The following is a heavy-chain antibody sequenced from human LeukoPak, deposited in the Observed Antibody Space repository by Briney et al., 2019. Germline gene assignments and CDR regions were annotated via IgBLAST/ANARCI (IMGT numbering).Heavy chain of an antibody. CDR1: GFTVSNYV. D-gene: IGHD6-6*01. CDR2: ISYDGSNK. Sequence: GGSLRLSCAASGFTVSNYVMHWVRQAPGKGLEWVAVISYDGSNKYYADSVKGRFTISRDNSKNTLYLQMNSLRGEDTAVYYCAKDRSSSAGLYFDYWGQGTLVTVSS. J-gene: IGHJ4*02. V-gene: IGHV3-30*18. CDR3: AKDRSSSAGLYFDY.